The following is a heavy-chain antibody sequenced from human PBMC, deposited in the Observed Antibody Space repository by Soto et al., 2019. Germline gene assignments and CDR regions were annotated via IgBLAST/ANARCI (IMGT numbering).Heavy chain of an antibody. J-gene: IGHJ6*02. CDR1: GFTFSSYD. Sequence: PGGSLRLSCAASGFTFSSYDMHWVRQATGKGLEWVSAIGTAGDTYYPGSVKGRFTISRENAKNSLYLQMNSLRAGDTAVYYCARGQPTKNYYYYGMDVWGQGTTVTVSS. CDR2: IGTAGDT. V-gene: IGHV3-13*04. CDR3: ARGQPTKNYYYYGMDV.